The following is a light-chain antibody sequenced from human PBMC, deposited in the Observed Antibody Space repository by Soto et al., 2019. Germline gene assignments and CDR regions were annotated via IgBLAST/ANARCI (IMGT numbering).Light chain of an antibody. J-gene: IGKJ4*01. V-gene: IGKV3-20*01. CDR3: QQYGSSSLT. Sequence: IVLTQSPDTLYFSQVERATPSFSASQTVSSNYLAWCQQRPGQAPRLLIYGASTRATGIPARFSGSGSGTEFTLTISRLEPEDFAVYYCQQYGSSSLTFGGGTKVDIK. CDR2: GAS. CDR1: QTVSSNY.